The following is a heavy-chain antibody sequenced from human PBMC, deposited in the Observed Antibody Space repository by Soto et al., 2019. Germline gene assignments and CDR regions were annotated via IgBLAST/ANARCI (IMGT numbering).Heavy chain of an antibody. CDR3: ARQTGYGGDNWFDP. CDR1: GGSISSSSYY. Sequence: PSETLSLTCTVSGGSISSSSYYWGWIRQPPGKGLEWIGSIYYSGSTYYNPPLKSRVTISVDTSKNQFSLKLSSVTAADTAVYYCARQTGYGGDNWFDPWGQGTLVTVSS. CDR2: IYYSGST. D-gene: IGHD2-21*01. V-gene: IGHV4-39*01. J-gene: IGHJ5*02.